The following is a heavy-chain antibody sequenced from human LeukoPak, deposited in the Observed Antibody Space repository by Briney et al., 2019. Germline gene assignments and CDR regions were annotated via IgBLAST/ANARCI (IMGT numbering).Heavy chain of an antibody. J-gene: IGHJ4*02. Sequence: ASVKVSCKASGYTFTSYGISWVRQAPGQGPEWMGWFSTYNGNKNYAQKLQGRVTMTADTSTSTAYMELKNLESDDTAVYYCARGSGGGEPNDYWGQGTLVTVSS. V-gene: IGHV1-18*01. CDR2: FSTYNGNK. CDR3: ARGSGGGEPNDY. D-gene: IGHD2-21*01. CDR1: GYTFTSYG.